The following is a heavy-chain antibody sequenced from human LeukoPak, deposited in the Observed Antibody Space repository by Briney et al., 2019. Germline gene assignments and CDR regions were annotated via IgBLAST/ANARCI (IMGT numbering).Heavy chain of an antibody. J-gene: IGHJ4*02. Sequence: ASVKVSCKASGYTFTGYYMHWVRQAPGQGLEWMGWINPNSGGTNYAQKFQGRVTVTRDTSISTAYMELSRLRSDDTAVYYCARDFEYCSSTSCYTGGYYFDYWGQGTLVTVSS. CDR1: GYTFTGYY. V-gene: IGHV1-2*02. CDR3: ARDFEYCSSTSCYTGGYYFDY. D-gene: IGHD2-2*02. CDR2: INPNSGGT.